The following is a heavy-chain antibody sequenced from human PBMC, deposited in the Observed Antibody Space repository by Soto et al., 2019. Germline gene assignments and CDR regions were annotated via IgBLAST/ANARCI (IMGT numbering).Heavy chain of an antibody. CDR3: ARADIVVVPAAIINY. V-gene: IGHV4-39*01. CDR1: GGSISSSSYY. J-gene: IGHJ4*02. Sequence: PSETLSLTCTVSGGSISSSSYYWGWIRQPPGKGLEWIGSIYYSGSTYYNPSLKSRVTISVDTSKNQFSLKLSSVTAADTAVYYCARADIVVVPAAIINYWGQGTLVTVSS. D-gene: IGHD2-2*02. CDR2: IYYSGST.